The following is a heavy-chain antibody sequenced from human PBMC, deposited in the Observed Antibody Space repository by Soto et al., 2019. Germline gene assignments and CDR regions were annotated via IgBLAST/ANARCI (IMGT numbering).Heavy chain of an antibody. CDR2: LSYTGST. D-gene: IGHD2-8*02. Sequence: SETLSLTCTVSGGPVRDAYSYWTWIRQPPGKGLEWMGYLSYTGSTYYNPSLRNRATISVDESSNHLSLRLSSVTAADTAVYYRARELDGGVFDIWGRGTLVTV. CDR1: GGPVRDAYSY. CDR3: ARELDGGVFDI. V-gene: IGHV4-30-4*01. J-gene: IGHJ3*02.